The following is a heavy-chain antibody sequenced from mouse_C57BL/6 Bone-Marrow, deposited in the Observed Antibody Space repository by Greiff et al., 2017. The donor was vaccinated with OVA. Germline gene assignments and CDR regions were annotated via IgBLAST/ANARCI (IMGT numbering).Heavy chain of an antibody. CDR3: ARQGITTVVEDYAMDY. Sequence: EVKLVESGGGLVQPGGSLKLSCAASGFTFSDYYMYWVRQTPEKRLEWVAYISNGGGSTYYPDTVKGRFTISRDNAKNTLYLQMSRLKSEDTAMYYCARQGITTVVEDYAMDYWGQGTSVTVSS. D-gene: IGHD1-1*01. J-gene: IGHJ4*01. V-gene: IGHV5-12*01. CDR2: ISNGGGST. CDR1: GFTFSDYY.